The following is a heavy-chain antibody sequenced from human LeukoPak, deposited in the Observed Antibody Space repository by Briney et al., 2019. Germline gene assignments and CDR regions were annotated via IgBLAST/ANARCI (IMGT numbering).Heavy chain of an antibody. V-gene: IGHV3-64*01. CDR3: ARDSLSNGWNDMDV. Sequence: TGGSLRLSCVASGLPIADFAMHWVRQAPGKGLEYVSGTNSNGGSTYYANSVKGRFTISRDNSKNTLYLQMGSLRAEDMAVYYCARDSLSNGWNDMDVWGQGTTVTVSS. CDR2: TNSNGGST. CDR1: GLPIADFA. D-gene: IGHD4-11*01. J-gene: IGHJ6*02.